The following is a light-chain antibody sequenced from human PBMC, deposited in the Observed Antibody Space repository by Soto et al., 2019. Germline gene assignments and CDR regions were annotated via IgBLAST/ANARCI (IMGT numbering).Light chain of an antibody. CDR3: QQYNNRPPYT. CDR1: QSVSSY. Sequence: EFVLTQSPATLSLSPGERATLSCRASQSVSSYLAWYQQKPGQAPRLLIYDASNRATGIPARFSGTGSGTDFTLTISSLQSEDVAVYYCQQYNNRPPYTFGQGTKVDIK. CDR2: DAS. J-gene: IGKJ2*01. V-gene: IGKV3-11*01.